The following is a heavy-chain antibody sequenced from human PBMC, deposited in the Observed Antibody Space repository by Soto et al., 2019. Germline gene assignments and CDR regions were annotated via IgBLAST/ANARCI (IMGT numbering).Heavy chain of an antibody. CDR1: AFTFKNHW. CDR2: INGDGSFT. J-gene: IGHJ4*02. V-gene: IGHV3-74*01. CDR3: AREIYDDYDSSGFDH. D-gene: IGHD3-22*01. Sequence: EVQLVESGGGLVQPGGSQRLSCAASAFTFKNHWMHWVRQVPGKGPVWVSRINGDGSFTSYADAVKGRFTISRDNAKNTLFLQMHSLRAEETAVYYCAREIYDDYDSSGFDHWGQGTLVTVSS.